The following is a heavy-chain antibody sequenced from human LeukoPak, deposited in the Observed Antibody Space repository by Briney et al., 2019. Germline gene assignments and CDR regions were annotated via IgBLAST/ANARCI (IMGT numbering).Heavy chain of an antibody. V-gene: IGHV3-21*01. D-gene: IGHD3-10*01. CDR2: ITRSSSYI. Sequence: GGSLRLSCAVSGFTFSNYSMNWVRQAPGKGLEWVSSITRSSSYIYYADSVKGRFTIPRDNAKNSLYLQMNTLRAEDTAVYYCAKERGLYGSGSYYDYWGQGTLVTVSS. J-gene: IGHJ4*02. CDR3: AKERGLYGSGSYYDY. CDR1: GFTFSNYS.